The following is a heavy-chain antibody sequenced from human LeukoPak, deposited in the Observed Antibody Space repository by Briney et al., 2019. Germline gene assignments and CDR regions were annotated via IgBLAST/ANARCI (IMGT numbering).Heavy chain of an antibody. D-gene: IGHD3-9*01. V-gene: IGHV4-4*07. CDR1: GGSISYFY. CDR2: IYYRGST. J-gene: IGHJ4*02. CDR3: ARISLTGYAPISGYFDY. Sequence: SETLSLTCTVSGGSISYFYWSWIRQPAGKGLEWIGRIYYRGSTYYNPSLKSRVTISVDTSKNQFSLKLSSVTAADTAVYYCARISLTGYAPISGYFDYWGQGTLVTVSS.